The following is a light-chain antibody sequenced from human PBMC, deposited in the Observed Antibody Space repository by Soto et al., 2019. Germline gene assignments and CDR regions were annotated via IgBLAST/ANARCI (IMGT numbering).Light chain of an antibody. V-gene: IGKV1-5*03. CDR2: KAS. J-gene: IGKJ1*01. CDR3: QHYSGHWT. Sequence: DIQMTQSPSTLSASVGDRVTITCRASQSISWLAWYQQKPGKAPKLLIYKASSLESGVPSRFSGSGSGTEFTLTISSLQPDDFATCYCQHYSGHWTFGQGTKVEIK. CDR1: QSISW.